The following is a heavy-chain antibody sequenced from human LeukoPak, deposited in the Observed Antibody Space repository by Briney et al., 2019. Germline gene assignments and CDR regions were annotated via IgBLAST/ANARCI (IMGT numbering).Heavy chain of an antibody. Sequence: PSETLSLTCTVSGGSIRSSYYYWGWIRQPPGKGLEWIGSIYDSGSTCYNPSLKSRVTISVDTSKNQFSLKLNSVTAADMAVYYCARHYGPWGQGTLVTVSS. V-gene: IGHV4-39*01. CDR2: IYDSGST. CDR1: GGSIRSSYYY. CDR3: ARHYGP. J-gene: IGHJ5*02. D-gene: IGHD3-10*01.